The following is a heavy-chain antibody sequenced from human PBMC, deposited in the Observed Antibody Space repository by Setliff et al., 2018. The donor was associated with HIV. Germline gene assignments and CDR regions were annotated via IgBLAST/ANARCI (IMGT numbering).Heavy chain of an antibody. J-gene: IGHJ5*02. V-gene: IGHV4-39*07. D-gene: IGHD5-18*01. CDR3: ARDGRYSFGYNWFDP. Sequence: SETLSLTCTVSGGSISSYYWGWIRQPPGTGLEWIGSISSSGNTYYNPSLKSRVTISVDTSKNQFSLKVNSVTAADTAVYYCARDGRYSFGYNWFDPWGQGTLVTVSS. CDR1: GGSISSYY. CDR2: ISSSGNT.